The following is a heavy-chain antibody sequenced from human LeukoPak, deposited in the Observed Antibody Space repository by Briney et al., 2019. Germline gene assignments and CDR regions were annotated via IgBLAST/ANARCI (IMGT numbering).Heavy chain of an antibody. V-gene: IGHV4-34*01. J-gene: IGHJ3*02. CDR3: ASLPHYYDKTDYYGDSSDI. D-gene: IGHD3-22*01. Sequence: SETLSLTCAVYGGSFSGYYWSWIRQPPGKGLEWIGEINHSGSTNYNPSLKSRVTISVDTSKNQFSLKLSSVTAADTAVYYCASLPHYYDKTDYYGDSSDIWGQGTMIIVSS. CDR2: INHSGST. CDR1: GGSFSGYY.